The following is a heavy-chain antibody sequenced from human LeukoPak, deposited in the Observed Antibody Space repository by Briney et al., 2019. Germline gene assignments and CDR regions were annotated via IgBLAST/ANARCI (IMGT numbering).Heavy chain of an antibody. CDR3: ARASEWELLVGIDY. D-gene: IGHD1-26*01. CDR1: GYTFTGYY. V-gene: IGHV1-2*02. J-gene: IGHJ4*02. CDR2: INPNSGGT. Sequence: VASVKVSCKASGYTFTGYYMHWVRQAPGQGLEWMGWINPNSGGTNYAQKFQGRVTMTRDTSISTAYMELSRLRSDDTAVYYCARASEWELLVGIDYWGQGTLVTVSS.